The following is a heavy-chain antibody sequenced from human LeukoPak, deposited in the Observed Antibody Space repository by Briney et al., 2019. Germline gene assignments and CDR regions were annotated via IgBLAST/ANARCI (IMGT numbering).Heavy chain of an antibody. CDR1: GFTVSSNY. Sequence: GRSLRLSCAASGFTVSSNYMSWVRQAPGEGLEWVSVIYSGGSTYYADSVKGRFTISRDNSKNTLYLQMNSLRAEDTAVYYCARDEWGNNWFDPWGQGTLVTVSS. J-gene: IGHJ5*02. CDR3: ARDEWGNNWFDP. V-gene: IGHV3-66*01. CDR2: IYSGGST. D-gene: IGHD7-27*01.